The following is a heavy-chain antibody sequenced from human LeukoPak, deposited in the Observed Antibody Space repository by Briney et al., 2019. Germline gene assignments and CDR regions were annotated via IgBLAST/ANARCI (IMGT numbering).Heavy chain of an antibody. CDR3: SREGGFYRPLYY. J-gene: IGHJ4*02. CDR2: VHLDGRT. Sequence: SETLSLTCVVSGGSPTSTNWWTWVRQPPGKGLEWIGEVHLDGRTNYNPSLKSRLIISVDLPENHISLKQTSVTAADTAVYYCSREGGFYRPLYYSGQGTLVTVSS. V-gene: IGHV4-4*02. D-gene: IGHD3-3*01. CDR1: GGSPTSTNW.